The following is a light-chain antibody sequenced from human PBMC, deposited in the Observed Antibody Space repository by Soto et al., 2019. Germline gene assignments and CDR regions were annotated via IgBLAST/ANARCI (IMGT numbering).Light chain of an antibody. CDR1: QSVGSN. CDR2: DTS. V-gene: IGKV3-15*01. CDR3: LHDNTWPWT. Sequence: VLTLSSAPTSLSPGETATLSFWASQSVGSNLGWYQQRPGQAPRVLMYDTSTRATGIPAGFSGSGSGTDFTLTISSLQSDDFAVYYCLHDNTWPWTVGQGTKVDIK. J-gene: IGKJ1*01.